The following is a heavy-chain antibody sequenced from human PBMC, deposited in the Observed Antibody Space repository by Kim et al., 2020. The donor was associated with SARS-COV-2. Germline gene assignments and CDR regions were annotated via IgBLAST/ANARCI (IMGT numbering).Heavy chain of an antibody. V-gene: IGHV4-31*03. Sequence: SETLSLTCTVSGGSISSCGYYWSWIRQHPGKGLEWIGYIYYSGSTYYNPSLKSRVTISVDTSKNQFSLKLSSVTAADTAVYYCARDPRKLEPGAFDIWGQGTMVTVSS. CDR2: IYYSGST. CDR1: GGSISSCGYY. CDR3: ARDPRKLEPGAFDI. J-gene: IGHJ3*02.